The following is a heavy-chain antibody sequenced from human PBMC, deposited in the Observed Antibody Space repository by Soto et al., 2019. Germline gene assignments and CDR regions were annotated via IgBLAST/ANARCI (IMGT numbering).Heavy chain of an antibody. D-gene: IGHD3-3*01. J-gene: IGHJ4*02. V-gene: IGHV1-58*01. CDR1: GFTFTSSA. CDR3: AADFTISGASSRFDY. Sequence: SVKVSCKASGFTFTSSAVQWVRQARGQRLEWIGWIVVGSGNTNYAQKFQERVTITRDMSTSTAYMELSSLRSEDTAVYYCAADFTISGASSRFDYWGQGTLVSVSS. CDR2: IVVGSGNT.